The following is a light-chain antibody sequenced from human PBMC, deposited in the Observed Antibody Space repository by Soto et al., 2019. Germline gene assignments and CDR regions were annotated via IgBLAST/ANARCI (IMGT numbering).Light chain of an antibody. CDR3: QQSYSTPYT. V-gene: IGKV1-39*01. J-gene: IGKJ2*01. CDR1: QSISNY. Sequence: DIQMTHSPPSLSASVGARVTITCRATQSISNYLNWYQQKPGKAPKLLIYGASSLESGVPSRFSGSGSGTDFTLTIANLQPEDFETYYCQQSYSTPYTFGQGTKLEIK. CDR2: GAS.